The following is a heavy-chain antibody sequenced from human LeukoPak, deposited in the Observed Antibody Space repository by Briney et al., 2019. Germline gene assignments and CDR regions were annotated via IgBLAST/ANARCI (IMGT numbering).Heavy chain of an antibody. J-gene: IGHJ5*02. Sequence: SETLSLTCTVSGGSIKSPTSYWSWIRQAPGKGLEWIGNVYYIGTTTYNSSLQSRVTISVDTSKNQFSLEMASVTPEDTALYYCARNTSSSPWFDPWGQGTLVIVSS. V-gene: IGHV4-61*01. CDR2: VYYIGTT. CDR3: ARNTSSSPWFDP. D-gene: IGHD6-6*01. CDR1: GGSIKSPTSY.